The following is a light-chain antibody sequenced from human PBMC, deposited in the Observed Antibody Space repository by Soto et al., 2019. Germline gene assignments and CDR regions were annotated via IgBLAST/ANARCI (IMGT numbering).Light chain of an antibody. V-gene: IGKV3-11*01. Sequence: EIVLTQSPATLSLSPGEGATLSCRASQSVSSYLAWYQQKPGQAPRLLIYDASNRATGIPARFSGSGSGTDFTLIISSLDPEDFAVYYCQQRSNWPVTFGLGTKVEV. CDR3: QQRSNWPVT. CDR2: DAS. J-gene: IGKJ1*01. CDR1: QSVSSY.